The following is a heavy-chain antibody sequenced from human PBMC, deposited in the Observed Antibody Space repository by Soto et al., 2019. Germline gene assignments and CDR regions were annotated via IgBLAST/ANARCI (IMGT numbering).Heavy chain of an antibody. Sequence: EVQLVESGGGLVQAGGSVRLSCAASGLTVSSNYMSWVRQAPGKGLEWVSVIYSGGSTYYADSVKGRFTISRHNTKNTLYLQMNSLRAEDTAVYYCASLAYSSPGWGQGTLVTVSS. CDR1: GLTVSSNY. CDR2: IYSGGST. D-gene: IGHD6-19*01. V-gene: IGHV3-53*04. J-gene: IGHJ4*02. CDR3: ASLAYSSPG.